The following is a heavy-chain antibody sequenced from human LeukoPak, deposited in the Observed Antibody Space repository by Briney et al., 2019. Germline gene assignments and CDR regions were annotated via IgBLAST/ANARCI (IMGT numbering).Heavy chain of an antibody. CDR2: ISGSGGST. V-gene: IGHV3-23*01. Sequence: AMXWVGQAPGKGLEGVSAISGSGGSTYYADSVKGRFTISRDNSKNTLYLQMNSLRAEDTAVYYCAKEGSITMIVVVSWGQGTLVTVSS. CDR3: AKEGSITMIVVVS. D-gene: IGHD3-22*01. J-gene: IGHJ4*02. CDR1: A.